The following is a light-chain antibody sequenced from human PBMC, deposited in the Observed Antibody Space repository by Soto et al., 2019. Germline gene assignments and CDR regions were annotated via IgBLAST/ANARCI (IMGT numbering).Light chain of an antibody. CDR3: QQYNSHRT. CDR1: QSISNC. CDR2: DAS. J-gene: IGKJ1*01. V-gene: IGKV1-5*01. Sequence: DIQMTHSPSTLPASVGDRVTITRRASQSISNCSAWYQQKPGKAPKLLIHDASTLESGVPSRLSGSASGTEFILTISSMQPDDFATYYCQQYNSHRTFGQGTKVDIK.